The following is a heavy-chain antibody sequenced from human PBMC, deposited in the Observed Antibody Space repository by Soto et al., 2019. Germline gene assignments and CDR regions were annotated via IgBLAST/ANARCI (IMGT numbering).Heavy chain of an antibody. D-gene: IGHD3-10*01. CDR1: GFIFSSYD. CDR2: IGTAGDT. V-gene: IGHV3-13*04. J-gene: IGHJ5*02. Sequence: EVQLVESGGGLVQPGGSLRLSCAASGFIFSSYDMHWVRQATGKGLEWVSGIGTAGDTYYPDSVKGRFTISRENAKNSLYLQMNSLRAGDTAVYYCARGLYGSGSQHTHNWFDPWGQGTLVTVSS. CDR3: ARGLYGSGSQHTHNWFDP.